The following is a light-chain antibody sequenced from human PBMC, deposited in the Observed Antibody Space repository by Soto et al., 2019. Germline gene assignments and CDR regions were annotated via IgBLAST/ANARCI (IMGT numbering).Light chain of an antibody. J-gene: IGKJ1*01. Sequence: EIGLTQSPGTLSLSPGERATLACRASQSGSSSCLAWYQQKSGQAPRLLIYGASNRATGIPDRFNGSGSGTDFTLDISRLEPEAFAVYHCHQFGNSRGTFCQGTTGAIK. CDR1: QSGSSSC. V-gene: IGKV3-20*01. CDR3: HQFGNSRGT. CDR2: GAS.